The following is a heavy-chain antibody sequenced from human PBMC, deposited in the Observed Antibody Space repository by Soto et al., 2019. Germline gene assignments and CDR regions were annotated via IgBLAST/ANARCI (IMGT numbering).Heavy chain of an antibody. D-gene: IGHD4-17*01. V-gene: IGHV3-30*18. Sequence: PGGSLRLSCAASGFTFSSYGMHWVRQAPGKGLEWVAVIFYDGSKKYYADSMKGRFTISRDNSKNTLYLQMNSLRAEDTALYYCAKDRGALRWSEEHYYFDYWGQGTLVTVYS. CDR3: AKDRGALRWSEEHYYFDY. CDR2: IFYDGSKK. J-gene: IGHJ4*02. CDR1: GFTFSSYG.